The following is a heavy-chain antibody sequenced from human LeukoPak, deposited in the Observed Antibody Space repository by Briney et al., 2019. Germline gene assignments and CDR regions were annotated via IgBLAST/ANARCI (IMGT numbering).Heavy chain of an antibody. Sequence: GGSLRLSCAASGFTFSSYEMNWVRQAPGKGLEWVSYISSSGSTIYYADSVKGRFAISRDNARNSLYLQMNSLRAEDTAVYYCARGVVVVPAADNWFDPWGQGTLVTVSS. CDR3: ARGVVVVPAADNWFDP. D-gene: IGHD2-2*01. CDR1: GFTFSSYE. V-gene: IGHV3-48*03. J-gene: IGHJ5*02. CDR2: ISSSGSTI.